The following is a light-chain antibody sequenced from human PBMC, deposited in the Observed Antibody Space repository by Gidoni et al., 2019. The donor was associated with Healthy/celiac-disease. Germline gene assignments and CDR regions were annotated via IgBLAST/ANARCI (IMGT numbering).Light chain of an antibody. CDR3: KQSLHWLCT. J-gene: IGKJ1*01. CDR1: QSVSSN. CDR2: GAS. Sequence: EIVMTQSPATLSVSPGESATLSCRASQSVSSNLARYQQKPGQAPRLLIYGASTRASGIPARFSGSGSGTEFTLTISRLQSEDFGVYYCKQSLHWLCTFGQGTKVEIK. V-gene: IGKV3-15*01.